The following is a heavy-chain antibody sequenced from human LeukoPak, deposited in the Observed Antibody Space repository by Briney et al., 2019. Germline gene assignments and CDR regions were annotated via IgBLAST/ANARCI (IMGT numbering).Heavy chain of an antibody. CDR2: IYYSGST. D-gene: IGHD3-22*01. Sequence: SETLSLTCTVSGGSISSYYWSWIRQPPGKGLEWIGYIYYSGSTNYNPSLKSRVTISVDTSKNQFSLKLSSVTAADTAVYYCARSYYDSSGYYFPFDYWGQGTLVTVSS. CDR1: GGSISSYY. CDR3: ARSYYDSSGYYFPFDY. J-gene: IGHJ4*02. V-gene: IGHV4-59*01.